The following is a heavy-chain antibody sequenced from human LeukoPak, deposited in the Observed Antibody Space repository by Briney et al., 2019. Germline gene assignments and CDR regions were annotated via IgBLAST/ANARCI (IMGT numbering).Heavy chain of an antibody. CDR1: GFTFSSYD. Sequence: GGSLRLSCAASGFTFSSYDMSWVRQAAGKGPEWVSSISRDGSDTFYAASVRGRFAISRDNSKNTLYLQMNSLRADDTALYYCAQDPKGIGPAFDIWGPGTLVTVSS. CDR2: ISRDGSDT. J-gene: IGHJ3*02. V-gene: IGHV3-23*01. CDR3: AQDPKGIGPAFDI. D-gene: IGHD3-10*01.